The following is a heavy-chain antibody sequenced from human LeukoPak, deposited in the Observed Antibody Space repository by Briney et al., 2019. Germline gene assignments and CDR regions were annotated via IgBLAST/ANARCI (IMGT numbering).Heavy chain of an antibody. V-gene: IGHV1-8*01. D-gene: IGHD3-3*01. CDR2: MNPNSGNT. J-gene: IGHJ5*02. CDR3: ARAPLWWGAPRYYDFWSGSRHWFDP. Sequence: ASVKVSCKASGYTFTSYDINWVRQATGQGLEWMGWMNPNSGNTGYAQKFQGRVTMTRNTSISTAYMELSSLRSEDTAVYYCARAPLWWGAPRYYDFWSGSRHWFDPWGRGTLVTVSS. CDR1: GYTFTSYD.